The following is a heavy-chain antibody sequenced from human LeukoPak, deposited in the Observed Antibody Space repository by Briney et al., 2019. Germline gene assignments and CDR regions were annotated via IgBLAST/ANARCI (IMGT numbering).Heavy chain of an antibody. CDR1: GITFYGYA. D-gene: IGHD3-22*01. CDR2: INSGGTTT. Sequence: GGSLRLSCAASGITFYGYAIHWVRQAPGKGLEWVASINSGGTTTHYAFSVKGRFTISRDNAQNVLYLQMNGLRGDDAAVYYCLRGDSRDFWGQGTLVTVSS. J-gene: IGHJ4*02. V-gene: IGHV3-21*06. CDR3: LRGDSRDF.